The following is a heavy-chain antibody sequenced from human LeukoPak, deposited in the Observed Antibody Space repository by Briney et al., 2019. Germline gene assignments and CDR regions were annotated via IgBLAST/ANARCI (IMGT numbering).Heavy chain of an antibody. V-gene: IGHV1-2*02. Sequence: GASVTVSCKASGYTFTGYYMHWVRQAPGQGLEWMGWINPNSGGTNYAQKFQGRVTMTRDTSISTAYMELSRLRSDDTAVYYCARGWYPGPTYYFDYWGQGTLVTVSS. J-gene: IGHJ4*02. CDR1: GYTFTGYY. CDR3: ARGWYPGPTYYFDY. D-gene: IGHD6-19*01. CDR2: INPNSGGT.